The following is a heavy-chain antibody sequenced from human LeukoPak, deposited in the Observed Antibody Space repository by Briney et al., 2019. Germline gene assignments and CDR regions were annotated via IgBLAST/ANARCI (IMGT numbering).Heavy chain of an antibody. CDR3: ARVWNYSYNWFDP. D-gene: IGHD1-7*01. Sequence: GSLRLSCAASGFTFSNYWMSWVRQAPGKGLEWIGSIYYSGSTYYNPSLKSRVTISVDTSKNQFSLKLSSVTAADTAVYYCARVWNYSYNWFDPWGQGTLVTVSS. J-gene: IGHJ5*02. CDR1: GFTFSNYW. CDR2: IYYSGST. V-gene: IGHV4-39*07.